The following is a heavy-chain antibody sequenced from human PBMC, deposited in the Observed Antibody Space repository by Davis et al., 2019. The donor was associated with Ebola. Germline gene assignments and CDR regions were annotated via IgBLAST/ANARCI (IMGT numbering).Heavy chain of an antibody. J-gene: IGHJ6*02. CDR1: GGTFTGYY. CDR2: INPNSGGT. V-gene: IGHV1-2*02. D-gene: IGHD3-3*02. Sequence: ASVQVSCKASGGTFTGYYMHWVRQAPGQGLEWMGWINPNSGGTNYAQKFQGRVTMTRDTSISTAYMELSRLRSDDTAVYYCARVSHRYYYYGMDVWGQGTTVTVSS. CDR3: ARVSHRYYYYGMDV.